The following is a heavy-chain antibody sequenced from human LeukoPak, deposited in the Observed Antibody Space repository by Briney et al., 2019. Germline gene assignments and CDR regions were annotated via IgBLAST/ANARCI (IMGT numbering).Heavy chain of an antibody. CDR2: ISYDGSNK. J-gene: IGHJ4*02. Sequence: GRSLRLSCAASGFTFSSYAMHWVRRAPGKGLEWVAVISYDGSNKYYADSVKGRFTISRDNSKNTLYLQMNSLRAEDTAVYYCARDSSAYYYDSSGFDYWGQGTLVTVSS. D-gene: IGHD3-22*01. CDR1: GFTFSSYA. CDR3: ARDSSAYYYDSSGFDY. V-gene: IGHV3-30*04.